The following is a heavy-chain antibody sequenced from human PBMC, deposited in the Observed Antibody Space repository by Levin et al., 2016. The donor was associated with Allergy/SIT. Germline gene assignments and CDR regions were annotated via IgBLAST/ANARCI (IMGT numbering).Heavy chain of an antibody. CDR3: ARTLGIAVAGTNSNWFDP. V-gene: IGHV4-4*02. CDR2: IYHSGST. CDR1: GGSISSSNW. Sequence: SETLSLTCAVSGGSISSSNWWSWVRQPPGKGLEWIGEIYHSGSTNYNPSLKSRVTISVDKSKNQFSLKLSSVTAADTAVYYCARTLGIAVAGTNSNWFDPWGQGTLVTVSS. D-gene: IGHD6-19*01. J-gene: IGHJ5*02.